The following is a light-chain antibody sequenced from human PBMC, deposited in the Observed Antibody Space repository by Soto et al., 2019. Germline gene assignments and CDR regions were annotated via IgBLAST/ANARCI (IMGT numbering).Light chain of an antibody. CDR3: QQYDTSTRT. J-gene: IGKJ1*01. V-gene: IGKV3-20*01. Sequence: EIMLSLSPWDVRLSPGESATLSCRASQSVGSTLLAWYQQKPGQPPRLLIYGASTRATGIPARFSGSGSGTDFTLTISRLEPEDFAVYYCQQYDTSTRTFGQGSKV. CDR2: GAS. CDR1: QSVGSTL.